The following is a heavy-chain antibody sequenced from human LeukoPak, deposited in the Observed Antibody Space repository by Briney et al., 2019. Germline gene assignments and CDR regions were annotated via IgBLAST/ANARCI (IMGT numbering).Heavy chain of an antibody. Sequence: PGRSLRLSCAASGFTFSSYGMHWVRQAPGKGLEWVAVIWYDGSNKYYADSVKGRFTISRDNSKNTLYLRMNSLRAEDTAVYYCAKGMWFGESNDAFDIWGQGTMVTVSS. J-gene: IGHJ3*02. V-gene: IGHV3-33*06. CDR2: IWYDGSNK. CDR3: AKGMWFGESNDAFDI. CDR1: GFTFSSYG. D-gene: IGHD3-10*01.